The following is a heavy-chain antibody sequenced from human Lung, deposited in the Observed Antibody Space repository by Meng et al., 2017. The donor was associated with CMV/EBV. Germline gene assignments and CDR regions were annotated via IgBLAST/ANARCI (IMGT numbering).Heavy chain of an antibody. CDR2: IKEDGSER. J-gene: IGHJ6*02. CDR3: ARGRGLDA. D-gene: IGHD6-25*01. Sequence: GGSXRLSCAASGFSLSAYWMTWVRQAPGQGLEWVANIKEDGSERDYVDSVEGRFTISRDNSRNSLFLEMNSLRVGDTAVYYCARGRGLDAWGQGTTVTVSS. CDR1: GFSLSAYW. V-gene: IGHV3-7*01.